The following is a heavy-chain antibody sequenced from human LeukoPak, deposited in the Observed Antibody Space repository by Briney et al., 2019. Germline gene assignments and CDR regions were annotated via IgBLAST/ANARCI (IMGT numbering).Heavy chain of an antibody. CDR1: GGSISSYY. V-gene: IGHV4-59*12. J-gene: IGHJ3*02. Sequence: PSETLSLXCTVSGGSISSYYWSWIRQPPGKGLEWIGYIYYSGSTNYNPSLKSRVTISVDTSKNQFSLKLSSVTAADTAVYYCASIVVVTAADPSDAFDIWGQGTMVTVSS. CDR3: ASIVVVTAADPSDAFDI. D-gene: IGHD2-21*02. CDR2: IYYSGST.